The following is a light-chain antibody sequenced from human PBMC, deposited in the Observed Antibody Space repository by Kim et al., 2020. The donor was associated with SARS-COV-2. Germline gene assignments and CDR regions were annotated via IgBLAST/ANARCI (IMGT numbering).Light chain of an antibody. CDR3: LQHNDYPYT. CDR1: HDIRND. Sequence: DIQVTQSPSSLSASVGDRVTITCRASHDIRNDLSWYQQKPGKAPKRLIFAASTLESGVPSRFRGSGFGTDFTLTLSSLQPEDLATYYCLQHNDYPYTFGQGTKLEI. V-gene: IGKV1-17*01. J-gene: IGKJ2*01. CDR2: AAS.